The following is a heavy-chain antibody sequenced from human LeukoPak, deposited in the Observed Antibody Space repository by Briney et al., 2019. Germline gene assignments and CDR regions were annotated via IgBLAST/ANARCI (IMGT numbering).Heavy chain of an antibody. D-gene: IGHD5-18*01. CDR1: GGSFSGYY. CDR3: ARTTEGGYTYDYFYYYYMDV. J-gene: IGHJ6*03. CDR2: INHSGST. Sequence: NPSETLSLTCAVYGGSFSGYYWSWIRQPPGKGLEWIGEINHSGSTNYNPSLKSRVTISVDTSKNQFSLKLNSVTAADTAVYYCARTTEGGYTYDYFYYYYMDVWGKGTTVTISS. V-gene: IGHV4-34*01.